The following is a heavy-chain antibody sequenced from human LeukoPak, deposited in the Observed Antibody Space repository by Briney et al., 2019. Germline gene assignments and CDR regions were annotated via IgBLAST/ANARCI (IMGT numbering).Heavy chain of an antibody. V-gene: IGHV1-18*01. CDR3: ARELRGTYYYESSGSDY. CDR2: ISAYNGNT. CDR1: GYTFTSYG. Sequence: ASVTVSCKASGYTFTSYGISWVRQAPGQGLEWMGWISAYNGNTNYAQKLQGRVTMTTDTSTSTGYLEVRSLRVDDTAVYYCARELRGTYYYESSGSDYWGQGTLVTVSS. J-gene: IGHJ4*02. D-gene: IGHD3-22*01.